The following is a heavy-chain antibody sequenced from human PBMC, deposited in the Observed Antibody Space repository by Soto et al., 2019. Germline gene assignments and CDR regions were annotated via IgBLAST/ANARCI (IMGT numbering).Heavy chain of an antibody. V-gene: IGHV4-31*03. CDR1: GGSISSGGYY. Sequence: PSETLSLTCTVSGGSISSGGYYWSWIRQHPGKGLEWIGYIYYSGSTYYNPSLKSRVTISVDTSKNQFSLKLSSVTAADTAVYYCARGRVVVPAAIGIFDYWGQGTLVTVSS. CDR2: IYYSGST. J-gene: IGHJ4*02. D-gene: IGHD2-2*01. CDR3: ARGRVVVPAAIGIFDY.